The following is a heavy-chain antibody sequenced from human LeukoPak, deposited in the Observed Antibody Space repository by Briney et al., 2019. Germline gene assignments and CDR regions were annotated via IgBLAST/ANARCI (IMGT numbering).Heavy chain of an antibody. CDR3: AKEAFDI. CDR1: GFTFDDYA. CDR2: ISWNSGSI. J-gene: IGHJ3*02. V-gene: IGHV3-9*01. Sequence: GGSLRLSCAASGFTFDDYAMHWVRQAPGKGLEWVSGISWNSGSIGYADSVKGRFTISRDNAKNSLYLQMNSLRAEDTALYYCAKEAFDIWGQGTMATVSS.